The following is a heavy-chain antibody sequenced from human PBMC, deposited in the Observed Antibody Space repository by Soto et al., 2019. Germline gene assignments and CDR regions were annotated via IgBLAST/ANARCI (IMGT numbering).Heavy chain of an antibody. Sequence: SETLSLTCTVSGGSISSSRYLWGWIRQLPGERLEWIGSIYYSGSTYDNPSLKSRITISVDPSKNQFSLKLRSVTAADTAVYYCVRQAGGGRKYYGMDVWGQGTTVTVSS. J-gene: IGHJ6*02. D-gene: IGHD2-15*01. CDR1: GGSISSSRYL. CDR2: IYYSGST. CDR3: VRQAGGGRKYYGMDV. V-gene: IGHV4-39*01.